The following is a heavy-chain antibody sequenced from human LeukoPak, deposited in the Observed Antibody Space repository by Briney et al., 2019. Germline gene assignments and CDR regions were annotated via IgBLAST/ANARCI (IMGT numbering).Heavy chain of an antibody. J-gene: IGHJ4*02. V-gene: IGHV3-30*03. CDR1: GFTFSSYG. Sequence: GRSLRLSCAASGFTFSSYGMHWVRQAPGKGLEWVAVISYDGSNKYYADSVKGRFTISRDNSKNTLYLQMDSLRAEDTAVYYCNLVVVVDATYFDYWGQGTLVTVSS. CDR2: ISYDGSNK. D-gene: IGHD2-15*01. CDR3: NLVVVVDATYFDY.